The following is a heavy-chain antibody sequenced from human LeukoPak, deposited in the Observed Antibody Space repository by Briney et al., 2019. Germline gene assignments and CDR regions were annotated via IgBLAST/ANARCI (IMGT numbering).Heavy chain of an antibody. V-gene: IGHV3-48*03. CDR2: ISSSGSTI. Sequence: PGGSLRLSCAASGFTFSSYEMNWVRQAPGKGLEWVSYISSSGSTIYYADSVKGRFTISRDNAKNSLNLQMNSLRAEDTAVYYCAASITPNAFDIWGQGTMVTVSS. D-gene: IGHD4-23*01. CDR1: GFTFSSYE. J-gene: IGHJ3*02. CDR3: AASITPNAFDI.